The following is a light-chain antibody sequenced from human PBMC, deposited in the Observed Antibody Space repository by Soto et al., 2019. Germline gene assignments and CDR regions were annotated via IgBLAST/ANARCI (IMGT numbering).Light chain of an antibody. V-gene: IGKV3-11*01. Sequence: EIVLTQSPATLSLSPGERATLSCRASQSVSSYLAWSQQKPGQAPRLLIYDASNRATDIPARFSGSRSGTDFTLTISSLEPEDFAVYYCQQRGNWPRTFGQGTKLEIK. J-gene: IGKJ2*01. CDR1: QSVSSY. CDR3: QQRGNWPRT. CDR2: DAS.